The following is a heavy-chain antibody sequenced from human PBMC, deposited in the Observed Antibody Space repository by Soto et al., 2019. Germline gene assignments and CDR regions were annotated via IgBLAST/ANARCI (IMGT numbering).Heavy chain of an antibody. CDR3: ARVGGSGSYYYYYMDV. D-gene: IGHD3-10*01. J-gene: IGHJ6*03. CDR2: ISSNGGST. CDR1: GFTFSSYA. V-gene: IGHV3-64*01. Sequence: GGSLRLSCAASGFTFSSYAMHWVRQAPGKGLEYVSAISSNGGSTYYANSVKGRFTISRDNSKNTLYLQMGSLRAEDMAVYYCARVGGSGSYYYYYMDVWGKGTTGTVSS.